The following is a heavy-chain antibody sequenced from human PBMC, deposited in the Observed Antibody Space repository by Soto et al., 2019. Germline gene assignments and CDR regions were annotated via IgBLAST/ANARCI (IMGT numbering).Heavy chain of an antibody. Sequence: RGESLKISCKASGYNFTNYWIGWVRQTPGKRLEWLGIVYPGDSDTRYSPSFQGQVTISADKSITTTFLQWSSLKASDSGIYYCARHDVTIRPSGWYPAYWGQGTLVTVSS. CDR1: GYNFTNYW. CDR3: ARHDVTIRPSGWYPAY. CDR2: VYPGDSDT. D-gene: IGHD6-19*01. V-gene: IGHV5-51*01. J-gene: IGHJ4*02.